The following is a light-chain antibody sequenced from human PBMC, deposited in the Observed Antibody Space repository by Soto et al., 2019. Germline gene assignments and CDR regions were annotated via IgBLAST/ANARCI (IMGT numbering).Light chain of an antibody. CDR3: QQYEKWPPSIT. CDR1: QSVNNN. CDR2: GAS. Sequence: EIVMTQSPATLSVSPGERATLSCRAIQSVNNNLAWYQHKPGQAPRLLIYGASTRATGISARFSGGGSGTEFTLTISSLQSEDFALYFCQQYEKWPPSITFGQGTRLEIK. J-gene: IGKJ5*01. V-gene: IGKV3-15*01.